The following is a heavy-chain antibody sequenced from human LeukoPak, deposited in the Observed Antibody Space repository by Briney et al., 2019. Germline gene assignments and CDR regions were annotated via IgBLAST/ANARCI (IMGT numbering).Heavy chain of an antibody. CDR3: AREWVANDFWSGHNWFDP. V-gene: IGHV1-69*13. Sequence: SVKVSCTASGGTFSSYAISWVRQAPGQGLEWMGGIIPIFGTANYAQKFQGRVTITADESTSTAYMELSSLRSEDTAVYYCAREWVANDFWSGHNWFDPWGQGTLVTVSS. D-gene: IGHD3-3*01. CDR1: GGTFSSYA. CDR2: IIPIFGTA. J-gene: IGHJ5*02.